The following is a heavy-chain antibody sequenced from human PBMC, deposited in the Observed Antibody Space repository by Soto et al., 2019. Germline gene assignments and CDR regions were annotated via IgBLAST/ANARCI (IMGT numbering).Heavy chain of an antibody. CDR2: INHSGST. Sequence: SETLSLTCAVYGGSFSGYYWSWIRQPPGKGLEWIGEINHSGSTNYNPSLKSRVTISVDASKNQFSLKLSSVTAADTAVYYCARGESRYDYVWGGYRSKYYYYGMDVWGQGTTVTVSS. D-gene: IGHD3-16*02. J-gene: IGHJ6*02. CDR3: ARGESRYDYVWGGYRSKYYYYGMDV. V-gene: IGHV4-34*01. CDR1: GGSFSGYY.